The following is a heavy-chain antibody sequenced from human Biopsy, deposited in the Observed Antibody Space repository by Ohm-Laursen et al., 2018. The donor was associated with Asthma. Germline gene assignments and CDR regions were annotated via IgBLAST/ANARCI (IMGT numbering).Heavy chain of an antibody. CDR3: ARGRGYCRDGNCYNYYFEN. V-gene: IGHV4-31*03. CDR1: GASISSGGYY. D-gene: IGHD2-15*01. J-gene: IGHJ4*02. Sequence: SQTLSLTCTVSGASISSGGYYWSWIRHHPGSGLEWIGYIDYSGTTYYNPSLKSRVSLSPGTSKNQFSLRLSSLTAADTAVYYCARGRGYCRDGNCYNYYFENWGQGTLVTVSS. CDR2: IDYSGTT.